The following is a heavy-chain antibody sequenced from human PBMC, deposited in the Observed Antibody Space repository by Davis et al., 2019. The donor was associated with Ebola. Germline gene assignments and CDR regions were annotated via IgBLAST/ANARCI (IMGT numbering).Heavy chain of an antibody. D-gene: IGHD3-3*01. Sequence: GESLKISCAASGFTFSNYAMNWVRQAPGKGLEWVSVFSVIGDGTYYADSVKGRFTISRDTAKNTLFLQMNSLRAEDTAIYYCAKDFGGPVDSWGQGTLVTVSS. V-gene: IGHV3-23*01. CDR1: GFTFSNYA. CDR2: FSVIGDGT. CDR3: AKDFGGPVDS. J-gene: IGHJ4*02.